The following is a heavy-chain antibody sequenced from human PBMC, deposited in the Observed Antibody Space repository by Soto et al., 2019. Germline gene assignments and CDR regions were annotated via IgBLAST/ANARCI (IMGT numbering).Heavy chain of an antibody. Sequence: QVQLVESGGGVVQPGRSLRLSCAASGFTFSSYGMNWVRQAPGKGLEWVAVISYDGSNKYYADSVKGRFTISRDNSKNTPYLQMNSLRAEDTAVYYCAKPNSVTTIPYWYFDLWGRGTLVTVSS. CDR1: GFTFSSYG. CDR2: ISYDGSNK. CDR3: AKPNSVTTIPYWYFDL. J-gene: IGHJ2*01. D-gene: IGHD4-17*01. V-gene: IGHV3-30*18.